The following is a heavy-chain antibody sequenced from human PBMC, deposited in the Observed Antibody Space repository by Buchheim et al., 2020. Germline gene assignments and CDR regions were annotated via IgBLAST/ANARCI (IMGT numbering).Heavy chain of an antibody. D-gene: IGHD6-6*01. CDR1: GFTFGNYW. V-gene: IGHV3-74*01. Sequence: EVQLVESGGGLVQPGGSLRLSCAASGFTFGNYWMHWVRQAPGKGLVWVSRINGDGSSTNYADSVKGRFTISRDNAKNTLYLQMNSLRAEDTAVYYCARVIMSIGACFDCWGQGTL. CDR3: ARVIMSIGACFDC. CDR2: INGDGSST. J-gene: IGHJ4*02.